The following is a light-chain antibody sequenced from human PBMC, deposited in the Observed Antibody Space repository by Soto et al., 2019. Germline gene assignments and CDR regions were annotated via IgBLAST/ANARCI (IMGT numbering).Light chain of an antibody. CDR3: QHRSK. J-gene: IGKJ4*02. CDR1: QSINSY. Sequence: EIVLTQSPATLSFFPGERATLSCRASQSINSYLAWHQQKPGQAPRLLMSAASNRATGIPARCSGSGSGTDFTLTISSLEPEDFAVYYCQHRSKFGGGTKVEIK. CDR2: AAS. V-gene: IGKV3-11*01.